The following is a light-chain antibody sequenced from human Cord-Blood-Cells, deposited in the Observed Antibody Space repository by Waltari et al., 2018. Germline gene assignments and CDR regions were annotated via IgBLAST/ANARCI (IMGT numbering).Light chain of an antibody. Sequence: EIVLTQSPGPLSLSPGERATLSCRASQSVSSSYLAGYQQKPGQAPRLLIYGASSRATGIPDRFSGSGSGTDFTLTISGLEPEDFAVYYCQQYGSSPRTFGQGTKVEIK. V-gene: IGKV3-20*01. CDR2: GAS. J-gene: IGKJ1*01. CDR3: QQYGSSPRT. CDR1: QSVSSSY.